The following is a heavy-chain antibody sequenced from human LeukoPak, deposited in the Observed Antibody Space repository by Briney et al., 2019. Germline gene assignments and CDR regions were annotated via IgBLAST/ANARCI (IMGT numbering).Heavy chain of an antibody. CDR3: AGAGGNSH. J-gene: IGHJ4*02. CDR1: GFTVSDNH. D-gene: IGHD3-10*01. V-gene: IGHV3-66*01. Sequence: GGSLRLSCAASGFTVSDNHMTWVRQAPGKGLECVSVIFGGGDTHYADSVKGRFTISRDSSKNKVYLQTKSLRVDDTAVYYCAGAGGNSHLGQGTPVTVSS. CDR2: IFGGGDT.